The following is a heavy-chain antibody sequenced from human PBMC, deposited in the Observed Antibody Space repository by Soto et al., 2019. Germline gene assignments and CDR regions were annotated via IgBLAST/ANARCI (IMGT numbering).Heavy chain of an antibody. J-gene: IGHJ6*02. CDR1: GFTFSSYG. CDR3: ARDSVSYYYGSGNYTGYYYYYGMDV. Sequence: LRLSCAASGFTFSSYGMHWVRQAPGKGLEWVAVIWYDGSNKYYADSVKGRFTISRDNSKNTLYLQMNSLRAEDTAVYYCARDSVSYYYGSGNYTGYYYYYGMDVWGQGTTVTVSS. D-gene: IGHD3-10*01. V-gene: IGHV3-33*01. CDR2: IWYDGSNK.